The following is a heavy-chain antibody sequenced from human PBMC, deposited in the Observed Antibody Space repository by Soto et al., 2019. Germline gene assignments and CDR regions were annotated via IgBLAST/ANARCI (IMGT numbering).Heavy chain of an antibody. J-gene: IGHJ4*02. D-gene: IGHD2-8*02. CDR3: ARVKITGLFDY. CDR1: GGSISGYY. Sequence: PSETLSLTCAVYGGSISGYYWTWIRQPPGTGLEWIGEINHSGSTNYNPSLKSRVTISVDTSKNQFSLTLTSVTAADTAVYYCARVKITGLFDYWGQGTLVTVSS. V-gene: IGHV4-34*01. CDR2: INHSGST.